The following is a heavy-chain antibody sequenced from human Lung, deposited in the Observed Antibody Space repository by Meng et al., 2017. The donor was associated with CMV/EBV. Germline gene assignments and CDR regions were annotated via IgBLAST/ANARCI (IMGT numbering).Heavy chain of an antibody. V-gene: IGHV3-30*02. CDR2: LRYEGITK. CDR3: AKDRSSSSFFDY. Sequence: GGSLRLXXVASGFTFNNYGMHWVRQIPGKGLEWVAYLRYEGITKYYADSVKGRFTISRDSSKNTLYLQMNSLRDDDTAVYYCAKDRSSSSFFDYWGQGALVTAPQ. D-gene: IGHD6-6*01. J-gene: IGHJ4*02. CDR1: GFTFNNYG.